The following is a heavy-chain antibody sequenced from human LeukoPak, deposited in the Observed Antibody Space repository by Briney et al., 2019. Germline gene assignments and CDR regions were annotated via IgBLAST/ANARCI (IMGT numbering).Heavy chain of an antibody. D-gene: IGHD1-26*01. CDR2: INSDGSST. J-gene: IGHJ4*02. V-gene: IGHV3-74*01. CDR3: AKANRGSYYGLGDYFDY. Sequence: PGGSLRLSCAASGFTFSSYWMHWVRQAPGKGLVWVSRINSDGSSTSYADSVKGRFTISRDISKNTLYLKMNSLRTEDTAVYYCAKANRGSYYGLGDYFDYWGQGTLVTVSS. CDR1: GFTFSSYW.